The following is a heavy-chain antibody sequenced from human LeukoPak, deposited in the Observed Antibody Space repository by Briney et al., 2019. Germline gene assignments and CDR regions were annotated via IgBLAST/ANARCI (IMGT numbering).Heavy chain of an antibody. J-gene: IGHJ4*02. V-gene: IGHV3-48*03. CDR1: GFTFSNYE. CDR2: ISSSGSDI. Sequence: PGGSLRLSCAASGFTFSNYEMHWVRQAPGKGLEWVSYISSSGSDIYYADSVKGRFTISRDNAKNSLYLHMNSLRAEDTAVYYCAREHPLLRYFDYWGQGTLVTVSS. D-gene: IGHD2-21*02. CDR3: AREHPLLRYFDY.